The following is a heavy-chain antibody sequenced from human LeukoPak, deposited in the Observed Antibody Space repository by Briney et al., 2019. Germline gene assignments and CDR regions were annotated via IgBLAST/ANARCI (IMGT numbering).Heavy chain of an antibody. V-gene: IGHV4-39*07. J-gene: IGHJ4*02. CDR3: ARDTSGSYYTFDY. D-gene: IGHD3-10*01. CDR1: GGSFSSYY. Sequence: SETLSLTCAVYGGSFSSYYWGWIRQPPGKGLEWIGSIYYSGSTYYNPSLKSRVTIAVDTSKNQFSLKLSSVTAADTAVYYCARDTSGSYYTFDYWGQGTLVTVSS. CDR2: IYYSGST.